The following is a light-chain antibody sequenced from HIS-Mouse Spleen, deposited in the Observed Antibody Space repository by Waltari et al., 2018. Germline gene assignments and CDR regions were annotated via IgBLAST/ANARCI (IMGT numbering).Light chain of an antibody. CDR3: SSYTSSSTLVV. V-gene: IGLV2-14*01. CDR1: IIHLGGYNY. CDR2: EVS. Sequence: QSALTPPASVSGSPGQSITISCTVTIIHLGGYNYVSLYQQHPSKAPNLMIYEVSNRPSGVSNRFSGSKSGNTASLTISGLQAEDEADYYCSSYTSSSTLVVFGGGTQLTVL. J-gene: IGLJ2*01.